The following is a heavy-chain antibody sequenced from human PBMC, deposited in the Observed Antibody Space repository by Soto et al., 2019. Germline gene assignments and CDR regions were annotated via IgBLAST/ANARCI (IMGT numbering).Heavy chain of an antibody. CDR3: ARADYDFWSGYSLTLDY. CDR1: GGSISSYY. J-gene: IGHJ4*02. Sequence: SETLSLTCTVSGGSISSYYWGWIRQPAGKGLEWIGRIYTSGSTNYNPSLKSRVTMSVDTSKNQLSLKLSSVTAADTAVYYCARADYDFWSGYSLTLDYWGQGTLVTVS. CDR2: IYTSGST. V-gene: IGHV4-4*07. D-gene: IGHD3-3*01.